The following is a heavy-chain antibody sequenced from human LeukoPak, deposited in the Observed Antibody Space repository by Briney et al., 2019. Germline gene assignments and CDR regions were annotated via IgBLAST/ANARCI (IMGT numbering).Heavy chain of an antibody. CDR2: IIPIFGTA. CDR3: ARDLAGYSSSFDY. J-gene: IGHJ4*02. CDR1: GGTYSSYA. Sequence: SVKVSCKASGGTYSSYAISWVRQAPGQGLEWMGGIIPIFGTANYAQKFQGRVTITTDESTSTAYMELSSLRSEDTAMYYCARDLAGYSSSFDYWGQGTLVTVSS. V-gene: IGHV1-69*05. D-gene: IGHD6-19*01.